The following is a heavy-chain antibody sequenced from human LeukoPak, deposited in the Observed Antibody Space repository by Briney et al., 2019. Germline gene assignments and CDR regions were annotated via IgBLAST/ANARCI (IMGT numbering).Heavy chain of an antibody. Sequence: PSETLSLTCIVSGGCISSGGYYWSWIRQHPGKGLEWIGYIYHSGSTNYNPSLKSRVTISIDTSKNQFALKMSSVTAADTAVYYCARHHPSRITIFSSLDPWGQGTLVTVSS. CDR1: GGCISSGGYY. V-gene: IGHV4-31*03. CDR3: ARHHPSRITIFSSLDP. CDR2: IYHSGST. J-gene: IGHJ5*02. D-gene: IGHD3-9*01.